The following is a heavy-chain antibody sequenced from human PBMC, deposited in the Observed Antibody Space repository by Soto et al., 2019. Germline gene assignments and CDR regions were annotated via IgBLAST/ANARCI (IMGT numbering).Heavy chain of an antibody. V-gene: IGHV2-5*02. CDR3: AHRLPWGTRIRYYYYGMDV. Sequence: QITLKESGPTLVKPTQTRTLTCTFSGFSLSTSGVGVGGIRQPPGKALECLALIYWDDDKPYSPALKSRLTTTKDTSKIQVVLTITNMDPVDTATYYCAHRLPWGTRIRYYYYGMDVWGQGTTVTVSS. CDR2: IYWDDDK. CDR1: GFSLSTSGVG. J-gene: IGHJ6*02. D-gene: IGHD3-16*01.